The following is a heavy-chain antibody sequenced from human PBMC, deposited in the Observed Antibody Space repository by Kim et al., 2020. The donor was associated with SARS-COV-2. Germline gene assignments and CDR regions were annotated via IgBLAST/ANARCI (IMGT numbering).Heavy chain of an antibody. Sequence: TDDADPVKGRFTISSDNSKTTLYLQMNSLRAEDTAVYYCARVLSGSTLDYWGQGTLVTVSS. CDR2: T. CDR3: ARVLSGSTLDY. D-gene: IGHD1-26*01. V-gene: IGHV3-30*01. J-gene: IGHJ4*02.